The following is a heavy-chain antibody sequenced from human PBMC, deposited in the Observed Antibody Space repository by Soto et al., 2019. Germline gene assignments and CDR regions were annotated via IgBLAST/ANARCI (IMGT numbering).Heavy chain of an antibody. J-gene: IGHJ4*02. Sequence: SETLSLTCTVSGGSISSYYWSWIRQPPGKGLEWIGYIYYSGSTNYNPSLESRVTISVDTSKNQFSLKLSSVTAADTAVYYCARQNLNSKYMGNFDYWGQGTLVTVSS. D-gene: IGHD7-27*01. CDR3: ARQNLNSKYMGNFDY. V-gene: IGHV4-59*08. CDR1: GGSISSYY. CDR2: IYYSGST.